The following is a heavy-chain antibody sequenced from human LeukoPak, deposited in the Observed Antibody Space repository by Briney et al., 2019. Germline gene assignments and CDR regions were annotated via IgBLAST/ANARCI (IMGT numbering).Heavy chain of an antibody. CDR3: ARDVTRIGVNGRGTSFDI. J-gene: IGHJ3*02. Sequence: ASVTVSCNASGYAFTTYGITWMRLAPGQGLERVGWHNTQRDNDVVYVEKFQGRVTLTVDTSTSTAYMDLRSLRSYDTAVYYCARDVTRIGVNGRGTSFDIWGQGTMATVSS. CDR1: GYAFTTYG. CDR2: HNTQRDNDV. V-gene: IGHV1-18*01. D-gene: IGHD3-22*01.